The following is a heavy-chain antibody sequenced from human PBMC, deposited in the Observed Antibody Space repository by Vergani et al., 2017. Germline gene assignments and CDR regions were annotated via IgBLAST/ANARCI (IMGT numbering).Heavy chain of an antibody. Sequence: QVQLVQSGAEVKKPGSSVKVSCKASGGTFSSYTISWVRQAPGQGLEWMGRIIPILGIANYAQEFQGRVTITADNSTSTAYMELSSLRSEDTAVYYCARDRDATKPRKGYYYYGMDVWGQGP. V-gene: IGHV1-69*08. D-gene: IGHD1-14*01. CDR2: IIPILGIA. J-gene: IGHJ6*02. CDR1: GGTFSSYT. CDR3: ARDRDATKPRKGYYYYGMDV.